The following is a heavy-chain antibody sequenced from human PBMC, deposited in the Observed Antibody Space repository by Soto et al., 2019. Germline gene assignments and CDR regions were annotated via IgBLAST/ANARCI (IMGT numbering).Heavy chain of an antibody. V-gene: IGHV1-46*01. CDR3: AIDTLIYYDILTGSPELYNWFDP. Sequence: QVQLVQSGAEVKKPGASVKVSCKASGYTFTSYYMHWVRQAPGQGLEWMGIINPSGGSTSYAQKFQGRVTMTRAMATSTVYMELSSLRSEDTAVYYCAIDTLIYYDILTGSPELYNWFDPWGQGTLVTVSS. D-gene: IGHD3-9*01. J-gene: IGHJ5*02. CDR2: INPSGGST. CDR1: GYTFTSYY.